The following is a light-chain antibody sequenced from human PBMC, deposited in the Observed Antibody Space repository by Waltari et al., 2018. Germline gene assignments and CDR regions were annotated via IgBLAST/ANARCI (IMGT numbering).Light chain of an antibody. CDR3: CSYAGSYTWV. CDR2: DDN. Sequence: QSALTHPASASGSPGQSITISSTGTSSDVGNYNLAPWYQQYPGKAPKVMIYDDNRRPSGVSDRFSGSKSGNTASLTISGVQAEDEADYYCCSYAGSYTWVFGGGTKLTVL. J-gene: IGLJ3*02. V-gene: IGLV2-23*01. CDR1: SSDVGNYNL.